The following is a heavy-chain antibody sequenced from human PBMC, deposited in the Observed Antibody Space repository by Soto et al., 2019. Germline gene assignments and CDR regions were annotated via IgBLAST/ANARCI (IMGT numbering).Heavy chain of an antibody. CDR3: ARDMDTAMVTGVVDY. V-gene: IGHV3-64*02. Sequence: GGSLRLSCAASGFTFSSYAMHWVRQAPGKGLEYVSAISSNGGSTYYADSVKGRFTISRDNSKNTLYLQMGSLRAEDMAEYYCARDMDTAMVTGVVDYWGQGTLVTVSS. CDR2: ISSNGGST. D-gene: IGHD5-18*01. J-gene: IGHJ4*02. CDR1: GFTFSSYA.